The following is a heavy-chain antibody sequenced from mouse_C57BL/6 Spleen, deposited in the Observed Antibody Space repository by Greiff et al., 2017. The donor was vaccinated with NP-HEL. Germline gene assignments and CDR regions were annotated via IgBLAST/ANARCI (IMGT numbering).Heavy chain of an antibody. Sequence: QVQLQQPGAELVMPGASVKLSCKASGYTFTSYWMHWVKQRPGQGLEWIGEIDPSDSYTNYNQQFKGKSTLTVDKSSSTAYMQLSSLTSEDSAVYYCARRLLSYFDYWGQGTTLTVSS. CDR3: ARRLLSYFDY. CDR1: GYTFTSYW. D-gene: IGHD2-3*01. J-gene: IGHJ2*01. CDR2: IDPSDSYT. V-gene: IGHV1-69*01.